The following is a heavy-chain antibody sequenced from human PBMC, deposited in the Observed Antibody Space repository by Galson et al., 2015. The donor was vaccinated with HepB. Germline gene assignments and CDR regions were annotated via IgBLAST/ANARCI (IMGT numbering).Heavy chain of an antibody. V-gene: IGHV4-59*01. CDR1: GASISSYY. CDR3: VRDIRLGESLYLEASDY. CDR2: IYYSGST. D-gene: IGHD3-16*01. Sequence: LSLTCTVSGASISSYYWSWIRQPPGKGLEWIGYIYYSGSTNYNPSLKSRVTISVDTSKNHFSLNLNSVTAADTAVYYCVRDIRLGESLYLEASDYWGQGTLVTVSS. J-gene: IGHJ4*02.